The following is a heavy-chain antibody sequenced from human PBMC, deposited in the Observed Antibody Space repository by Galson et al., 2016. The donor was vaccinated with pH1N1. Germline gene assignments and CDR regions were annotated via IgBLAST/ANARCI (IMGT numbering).Heavy chain of an antibody. D-gene: IGHD2/OR15-2a*01. CDR2: VSYDGKNK. Sequence: LRLSCAASGFPFSSYAMHWVRQAPGKGLAWVSVVSYDGKNKYLADSVKGRFTISRDNSKNTVYLQMNSLGPDDTAVYYCARVFEEYFLYGMDVWGQGTTVTVSS. CDR1: GFPFSSYA. V-gene: IGHV3-30*04. J-gene: IGHJ6*02. CDR3: ARVFEEYFLYGMDV.